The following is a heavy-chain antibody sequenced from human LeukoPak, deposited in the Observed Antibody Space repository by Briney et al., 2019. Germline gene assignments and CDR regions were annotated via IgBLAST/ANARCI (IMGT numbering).Heavy chain of an antibody. CDR1: GGTFSSYA. Sequence: ASVKVSCKASGGTFSSYAISWVRQAPGQGLEWMGGIIPIFGTANYAQKFQGRVTITADKSTSTAYMELSSLRSEDTAVYYCASGGIRYCSSTSCYASQLYYYYYMDVWGKGTTVTVSS. J-gene: IGHJ6*03. D-gene: IGHD2-2*01. CDR3: ASGGIRYCSSTSCYASQLYYYYYMDV. V-gene: IGHV1-69*06. CDR2: IIPIFGTA.